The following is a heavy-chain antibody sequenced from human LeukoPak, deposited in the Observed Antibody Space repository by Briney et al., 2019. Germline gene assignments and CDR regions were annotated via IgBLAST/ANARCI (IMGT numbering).Heavy chain of an antibody. Sequence: GSLRLSCTASGFTFSGYWMSWVRQAPGKGLQWVANIKQDGSEKYYVDSVKGRFTISRDNAKNSLYLQMNSLRADDTAVYYCAREYSSSWFDYWGQGTLVTVSS. CDR3: AREYSSSWFDY. CDR2: IKQDGSEK. V-gene: IGHV3-7*04. J-gene: IGHJ4*02. CDR1: GFTFSGYW. D-gene: IGHD6-13*01.